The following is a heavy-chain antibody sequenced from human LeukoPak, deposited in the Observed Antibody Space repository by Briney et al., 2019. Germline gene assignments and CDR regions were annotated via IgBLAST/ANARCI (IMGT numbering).Heavy chain of an antibody. V-gene: IGHV4-59*01. CDR2: IYYSGST. CDR3: AREGVDCSGGSCYRGFRFDY. J-gene: IGHJ4*02. D-gene: IGHD2-15*01. CDR1: GGSISSYY. Sequence: PSETLSHTCTVSGGSISSYYWSWIRQPPGKGLEWIGYIYYSGSTNYNPSLKSRVTISVDTSKNQFSLKLSSVTAADTAVYYCAREGVDCSGGSCYRGFRFDYWGQGTLVTVSS.